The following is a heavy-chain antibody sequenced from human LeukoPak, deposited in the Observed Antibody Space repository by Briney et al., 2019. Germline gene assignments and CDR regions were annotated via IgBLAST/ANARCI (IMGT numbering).Heavy chain of an antibody. Sequence: GESLKISCKGSGYSFTSYWIGWVRQMPGKGLEWMGIIYPGDSDTRYSPSFQGQGTISADKSISTAYLQWSSLKASDTAMYYCARQNVDIVATPMNFDYWGQGTLVTVSS. CDR3: ARQNVDIVATPMNFDY. CDR2: IYPGDSDT. CDR1: GYSFTSYW. V-gene: IGHV5-51*01. D-gene: IGHD5-12*01. J-gene: IGHJ4*02.